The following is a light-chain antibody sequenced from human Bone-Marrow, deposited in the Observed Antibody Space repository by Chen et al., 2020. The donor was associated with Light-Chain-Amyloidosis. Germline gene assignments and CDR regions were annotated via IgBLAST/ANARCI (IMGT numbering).Light chain of an antibody. Sequence: NFMLTQPHSVSESPGKTVIISCTRSSGSIATNYVQWYQQRPGSSPTTVIYEDDQRPSGVPDRFCGSIARASNSASLTISGLKTEDEADYYCQSYQGSGQGVFGGGTKLTVL. CDR1: SGSIATNY. V-gene: IGLV6-57*01. J-gene: IGLJ3*02. CDR2: EDD. CDR3: QSYQGSGQGV.